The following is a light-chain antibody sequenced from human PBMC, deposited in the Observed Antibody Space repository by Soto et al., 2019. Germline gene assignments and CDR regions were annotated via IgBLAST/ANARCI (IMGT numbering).Light chain of an antibody. Sequence: DIQLSQYPSTLSESVGDRVSINCRASQSISAWLAWYQQKPGKAPRLLIYKASTLEIGVPSRFSGSGSGTEFTLTISSLQPDDVAIYYCQQYNDYSWTFGQGTKLDIK. V-gene: IGKV1-5*03. J-gene: IGKJ1*01. CDR1: QSISAW. CDR3: QQYNDYSWT. CDR2: KAS.